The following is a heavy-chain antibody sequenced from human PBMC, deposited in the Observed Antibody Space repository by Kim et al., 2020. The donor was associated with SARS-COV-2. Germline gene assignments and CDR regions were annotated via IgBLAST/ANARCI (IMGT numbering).Heavy chain of an antibody. J-gene: IGHJ4*02. Sequence: GGSLRLSCAASGFTFSSYGMHWVRQAPGKGLEWVAVIWYDGSNKYYADSVKGRFTISRDNSKNTLYLQMNSLRAEDTAVYYCARGWWLLANWGSDYWGQGTLVTVSS. CDR3: ARGWWLLANWGSDY. CDR2: IWYDGSNK. V-gene: IGHV3-33*08. CDR1: GFTFSSYG. D-gene: IGHD7-27*01.